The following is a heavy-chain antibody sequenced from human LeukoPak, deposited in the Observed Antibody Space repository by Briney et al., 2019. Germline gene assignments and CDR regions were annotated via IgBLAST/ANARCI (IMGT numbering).Heavy chain of an antibody. Sequence: GESLKISCKGFGYSSTDYWIGWVRQMPGKGLEWMGIVYPSDPDTKYSPSFQGQVTISVDKSISTAYLQWSSLKTSDSAMYYCAKGYWYFDLWGRGTLLTVSS. CDR1: GYSSTDYW. CDR2: VYPSDPDT. J-gene: IGHJ2*01. CDR3: AKGYWYFDL. V-gene: IGHV5-51*01.